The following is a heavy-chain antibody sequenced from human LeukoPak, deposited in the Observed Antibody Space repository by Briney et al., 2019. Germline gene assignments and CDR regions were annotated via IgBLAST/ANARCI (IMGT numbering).Heavy chain of an antibody. J-gene: IGHJ4*02. V-gene: IGHV3-23*01. Sequence: RRSLRLSCAASGFAFSGQAMGWVRQAPGKGLEWVSAISDGGGSTYHADSVKGRFTISRDNSKNTLFLQMNSLRAEDTAVYYCAKDARRTSGWYFFDYWGQGTLVTVSS. CDR3: AKDARRTSGWYFFDY. CDR2: ISDGGGST. CDR1: GFAFSGQA. D-gene: IGHD6-19*01.